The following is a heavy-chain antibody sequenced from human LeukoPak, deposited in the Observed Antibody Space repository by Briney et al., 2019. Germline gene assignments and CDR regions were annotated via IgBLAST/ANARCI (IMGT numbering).Heavy chain of an antibody. J-gene: IGHJ3*02. Sequence: SETLSLTCSVSGDSISIYYWSWIRQPPGKGLEWIGYIDHTGSTNYNPSLKSRVTISVDTSKNQFTLKLSSVTAADTAVYYCAREVDTRAGAFDIWGQGTMVTVSS. CDR2: IDHTGST. V-gene: IGHV4-59*01. CDR3: AREVDTRAGAFDI. D-gene: IGHD5-18*01. CDR1: GDSISIYY.